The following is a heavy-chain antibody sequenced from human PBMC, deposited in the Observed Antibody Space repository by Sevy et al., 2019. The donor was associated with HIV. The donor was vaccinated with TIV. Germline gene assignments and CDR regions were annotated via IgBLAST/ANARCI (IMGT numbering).Heavy chain of an antibody. Sequence: SETLSLTCTVSGGSITSLYWNWIRQPPGKGLEWIANIYYNGHINYNPSLKSRVTLSLDTPKNQFSLRLNSVTAADTAMYYCAGENAWGRGYSWGQGTLVTVSS. CDR3: AGENAWGRGYS. J-gene: IGHJ4*02. V-gene: IGHV4-59*08. CDR1: GGSITSLY. CDR2: IYYNGHI. D-gene: IGHD1-26*01.